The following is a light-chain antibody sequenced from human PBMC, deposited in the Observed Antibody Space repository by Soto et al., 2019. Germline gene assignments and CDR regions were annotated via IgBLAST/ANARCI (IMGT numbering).Light chain of an antibody. CDR1: QSISSW. J-gene: IGKJ5*01. CDR3: QQRNIWPPVT. Sequence: DIQMTQSPSTLSASVADRVTITCRASQSISSWLAWYQQKPGKAPKLLIYKASSLESGVPSRFSGSGSGTEFTLTISSLEPEDSAVYYCQQRNIWPPVTFGQGTRLEIK. CDR2: KAS. V-gene: IGKV1-5*03.